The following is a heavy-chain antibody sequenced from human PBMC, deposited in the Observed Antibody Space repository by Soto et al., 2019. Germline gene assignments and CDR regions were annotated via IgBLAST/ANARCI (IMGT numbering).Heavy chain of an antibody. Sequence: EVQLVESGGGLVQPGGSLRLSCAASGFTFSSHWMHWVRQAPGKGLVWVSHIGPSGSGTRDADSVQGPFTISRDNARNTLYLQMNSLRDEDSAVYYCTRDNNWSYDYWGQGILVTVSP. J-gene: IGHJ4*02. CDR3: TRDNNWSYDY. CDR1: GFTFSSHW. V-gene: IGHV3-74*01. D-gene: IGHD1-1*01. CDR2: IGPSGSGT.